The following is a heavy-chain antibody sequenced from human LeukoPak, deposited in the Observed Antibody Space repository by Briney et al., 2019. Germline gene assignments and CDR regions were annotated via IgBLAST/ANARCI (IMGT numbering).Heavy chain of an antibody. CDR1: GFTFSSYG. CDR3: ARPPRSTMVRGVPRGEGSWFDP. CDR2: IRYDGSNK. J-gene: IGHJ5*02. D-gene: IGHD3-10*01. V-gene: IGHV3-30*02. Sequence: QPGGSLRLSCAASGFTFSSYGMHWVRQAPGKGLEWVAFIRYDGSNKYYADSVKGRFTISRDNSKNTLYLQMNSLRADDTAVYYCARPPRSTMVRGVPRGEGSWFDPWGQGTLVTVSS.